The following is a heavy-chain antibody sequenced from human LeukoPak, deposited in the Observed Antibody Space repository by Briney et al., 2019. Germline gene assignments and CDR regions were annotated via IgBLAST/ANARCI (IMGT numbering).Heavy chain of an antibody. V-gene: IGHV4-34*01. CDR2: INHSGST. D-gene: IGHD3-22*01. J-gene: IGHJ3*02. CDR1: GGSFSGYY. CDR3: ARGADSSGYYAFDI. Sequence: PSETLSLTCAVYGGSFSGYYWSWIRQPPGKGLEWIGEINHSGSTNYNPSLKSRVTISVDRSKNQFSLKLSSVTAADTAVYYCARGADSSGYYAFDIWGQGTMVTVSS.